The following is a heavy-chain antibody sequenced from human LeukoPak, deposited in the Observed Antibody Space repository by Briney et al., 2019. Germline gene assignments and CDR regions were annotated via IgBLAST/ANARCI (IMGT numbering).Heavy chain of an antibody. Sequence: SETLCLTCTVSGGSISSYYWSWIRQPPGKGLEWIGYIYYSGSTNYNPSLKSRVTISVDTSKNQFSLKLSSVTAADTAVYYCARKRVGATAFDYWGQGTLVTVSS. CDR1: GGSISSYY. CDR3: ARKRVGATAFDY. V-gene: IGHV4-59*01. D-gene: IGHD1-26*01. CDR2: IYYSGST. J-gene: IGHJ4*02.